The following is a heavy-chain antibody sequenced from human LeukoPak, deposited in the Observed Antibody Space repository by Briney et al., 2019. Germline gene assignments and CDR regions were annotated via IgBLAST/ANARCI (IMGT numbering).Heavy chain of an antibody. Sequence: WGSLRLSCAASGFTFSSYGMHWVRQPPGKGLEWVAVISYDGSNKYYADSVKGRFTLSRDNSKNTLYLQMNSLRAEDTAVYYCAKDRMEHLISGWYFDLWGRGTLVTVSS. CDR2: ISYDGSNK. D-gene: IGHD3-3*02. V-gene: IGHV3-30*18. CDR1: GFTFSSYG. J-gene: IGHJ2*01. CDR3: AKDRMEHLISGWYFDL.